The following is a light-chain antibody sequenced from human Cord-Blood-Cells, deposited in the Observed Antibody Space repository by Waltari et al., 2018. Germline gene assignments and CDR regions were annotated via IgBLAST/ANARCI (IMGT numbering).Light chain of an antibody. Sequence: QSALTQPASVSGSPGQSITISCTGTSSDVGGYTLVSWYQQHPGKAPKLMIYEVSKRPSGVSNRFSGSKSGNTASLTISGLQAEDEADYYCCSYAGSSTPYVFGTGTKVTVL. V-gene: IGLV2-23*02. CDR1: SSDVGGYTL. CDR3: CSYAGSSTPYV. CDR2: EVS. J-gene: IGLJ1*01.